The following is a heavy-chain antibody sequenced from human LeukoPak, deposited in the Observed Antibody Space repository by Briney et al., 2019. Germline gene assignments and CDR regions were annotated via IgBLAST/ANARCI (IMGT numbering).Heavy chain of an antibody. V-gene: IGHV1-46*01. CDR1: GYIFINYY. CDR2: INPSDGST. CDR3: ARDVAREFDY. Sequence: ASVKVSCKASGYIFINYYIHWVRQAPGQGLEWMGVINPSDGSTNYAQKYQDRVTMTRDTPTRTVYMQLSSLRSDDTAVYYCARDVAREFDYWGQGTLVTVSS. J-gene: IGHJ4*02.